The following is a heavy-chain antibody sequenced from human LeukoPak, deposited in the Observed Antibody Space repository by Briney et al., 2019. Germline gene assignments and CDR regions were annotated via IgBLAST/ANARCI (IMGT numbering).Heavy chain of an antibody. CDR3: GRGGYYSGGIFYYYFDY. V-gene: IGHV5-51*01. CDR1: GYRFTSYW. CDR2: IYPGDSDT. J-gene: IGHJ4*02. D-gene: IGHD2-15*01. Sequence: GESLKISCKGSGYRFTSYWIGWVRQMPGKGLEWMGIIYPGDSDTRYSPSFQGQVTISADKSISTAYLQWSSLKASDTAMYYCGRGGYYSGGIFYYYFDYWGQGTLVTV.